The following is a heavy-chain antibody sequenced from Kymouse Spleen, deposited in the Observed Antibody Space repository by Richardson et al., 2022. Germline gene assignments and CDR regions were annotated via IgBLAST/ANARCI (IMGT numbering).Heavy chain of an antibody. J-gene: IGHJ6*02. V-gene: IGHV3-73*02. CDR2: IRSKANSYAT. CDR1: GFTFSGSA. Sequence: EVQLVESGGGLVQPGGSLKLSCAASGFTFSGSAMHWVRQASGKGLEWVGRIRSKANSYATAYAASVKGRFTISRDDSKNTAYLQMNSLKTEDTAVYYCTRHDIVATITDYGMDVWGQGTTVTVSS. CDR3: TRHDIVATITDYGMDV. D-gene: IGHD5-12*01.